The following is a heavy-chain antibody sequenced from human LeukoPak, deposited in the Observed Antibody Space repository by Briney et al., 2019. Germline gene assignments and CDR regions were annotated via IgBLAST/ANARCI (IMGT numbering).Heavy chain of an antibody. Sequence: ASVKVSCKASGGTFTSYGITWVRQAPGQGLEWMGGIIPILSTSTYTQKFQGRVTITADESTSTAYMELSSLRSEDTAVYYCARAPGYSNSYYFDYWGQGTLVTVSS. V-gene: IGHV1-69*13. CDR2: IIPILSTS. D-gene: IGHD6-6*01. CDR1: GGTFTSYG. CDR3: ARAPGYSNSYYFDY. J-gene: IGHJ4*02.